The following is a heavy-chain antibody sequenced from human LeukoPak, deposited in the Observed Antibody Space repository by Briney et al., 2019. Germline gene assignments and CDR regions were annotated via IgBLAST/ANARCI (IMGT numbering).Heavy chain of an antibody. D-gene: IGHD2-21*02. J-gene: IGHJ4*02. Sequence: GRSLRLSCAASGFTFSSYAMHWVRQAPGKGLEWVAVISYDGSNKYYADSVKGRFTISRDNSKNTLYLQMNSLGAEDTAVYYCALSEGDWTFDYWGQGALVTVSS. CDR2: ISYDGSNK. CDR3: ALSEGDWTFDY. V-gene: IGHV3-30-3*01. CDR1: GFTFSSYA.